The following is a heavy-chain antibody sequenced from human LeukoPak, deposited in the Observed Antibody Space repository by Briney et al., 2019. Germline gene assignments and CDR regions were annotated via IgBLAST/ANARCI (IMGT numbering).Heavy chain of an antibody. D-gene: IGHD3-10*01. CDR1: GFTFSSYA. V-gene: IGHV3-30-3*01. CDR2: ISYDGGNK. Sequence: GGSLRLSCAASGFTFSSYAMHWVRQAPGKGLEWVAVISYDGGNKYYTGSVQGRFTISRDNSKNTLYLQMNSLRAEDTAVYYCARDTPDYYGSGSYWHYFDYWGQGTLVTVSS. CDR3: ARDTPDYYGSGSYWHYFDY. J-gene: IGHJ4*02.